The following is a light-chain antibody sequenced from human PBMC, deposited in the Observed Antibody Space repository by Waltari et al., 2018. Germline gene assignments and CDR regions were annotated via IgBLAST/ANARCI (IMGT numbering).Light chain of an antibody. CDR2: NDD. CDR1: DIASRS. V-gene: IGLV3-21*01. J-gene: IGLJ2*01. Sequence: SYVLSQPPSLSVAPGQMAKITCGGNDIASRSVNWYQQEPGQAPVVVIFNDDYRPSGIPERFSASNSGNTATLTISGVEDGDEADYYCQVWDSSGDHVVAFGGGTKLTVL. CDR3: QVWDSSGDHVVA.